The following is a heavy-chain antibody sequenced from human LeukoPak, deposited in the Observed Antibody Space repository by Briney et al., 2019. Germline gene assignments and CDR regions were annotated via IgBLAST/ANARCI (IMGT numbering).Heavy chain of an antibody. D-gene: IGHD2-21*01. J-gene: IGHJ4*02. CDR1: GFTFNKFR. V-gene: IGHV3-7*01. CDR3: ARHLDWAFDY. CDR2: INPDGSDK. Sequence: GGSLRLSCAASGFTFNKFRMTWARQAPGKGLEWVANINPDGSDKHHVDSVKGRFRISRDNAENSLYLQMDSLRAEDTAVYYCARHLDWAFDYWGQGTLVTVSS.